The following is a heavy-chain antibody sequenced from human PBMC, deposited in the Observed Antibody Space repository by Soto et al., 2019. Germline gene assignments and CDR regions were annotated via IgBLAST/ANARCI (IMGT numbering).Heavy chain of an antibody. Sequence: TSETLSLTCTVSGGSISSYYWSWIRQPPGKGLEWIGYIYYSDSTNYNPSLKSRVTISVDTSKNQFSLKLSSVTAADTAVYYCATQEVGGTYVYTFDPWGQGTLVTVSS. CDR3: ATQEVGGTYVYTFDP. V-gene: IGHV4-59*08. J-gene: IGHJ5*02. CDR1: GGSISSYY. D-gene: IGHD1-26*01. CDR2: IYYSDST.